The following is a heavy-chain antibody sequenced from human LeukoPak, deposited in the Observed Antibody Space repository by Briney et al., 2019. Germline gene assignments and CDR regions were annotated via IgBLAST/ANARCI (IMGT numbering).Heavy chain of an antibody. CDR2: IYSGGTT. CDR3: AKGGDGDYFDY. D-gene: IGHD2-21*01. CDR1: GFTVSSNY. J-gene: IGHJ4*02. V-gene: IGHV3-66*01. Sequence: PGGSLRLSCAASGFTVSSNYMSWVRQAPGKGLEWVSVIYSGGTTYYADSVKGRFTVSRDNSKNTLYLQMNSLRAEDTAVYYCAKGGDGDYFDYWGQGNLVTVSS.